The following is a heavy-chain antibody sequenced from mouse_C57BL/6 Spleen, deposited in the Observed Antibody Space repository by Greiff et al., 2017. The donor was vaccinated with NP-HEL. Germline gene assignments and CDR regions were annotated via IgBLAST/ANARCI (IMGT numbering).Heavy chain of an antibody. CDR3: ARGYGSSYGNFDV. J-gene: IGHJ1*03. V-gene: IGHV1-63*01. D-gene: IGHD1-1*01. CDR2: IYPGGGYT. Sequence: VQLQQSGAELVRPGTSVKMSCKASGYTFTNYWIGWAKQRPGHGLEWIGDIYPGGGYTNYNEKFKGKATLTADKSSSTAYMQFSSLTSEDSAIYYCARGYGSSYGNFDVWGTGTTVTVSS. CDR1: GYTFTNYW.